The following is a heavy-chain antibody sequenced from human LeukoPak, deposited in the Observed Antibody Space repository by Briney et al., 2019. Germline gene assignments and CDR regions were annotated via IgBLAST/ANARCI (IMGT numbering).Heavy chain of an antibody. D-gene: IGHD1-1*01. V-gene: IGHV3-64D*09. J-gene: IGHJ6*02. Sequence: GGSLGLSCSASGFTFSNFAMHWVRQAPGKGLEYVSSIDSNGGSTYYADSVKGRFTISRDNSKNTLYLQMSSLASDDSALYYCVKDLWYSFPHYYYGLDVWGQGTTVTVSS. CDR2: IDSNGGST. CDR1: GFTFSNFA. CDR3: VKDLWYSFPHYYYGLDV.